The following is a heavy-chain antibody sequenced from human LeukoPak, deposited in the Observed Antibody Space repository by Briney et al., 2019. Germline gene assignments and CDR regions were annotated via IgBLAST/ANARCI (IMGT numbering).Heavy chain of an antibody. CDR2: IFPSGGEI. J-gene: IGHJ4*02. CDR1: GFTFSTFA. CDR3: VTYRQVLLPFES. Sequence: GGSLRLSCAASGFTFSTFAMIWVRQPPGKGLEWVSSIFPSGGEIHYADSVRGRFTISRDNSKSTLSLQMNSLRAEDTAIYYCVTYRQVLLPFESWGQGTLVTVSS. D-gene: IGHD2-8*02. V-gene: IGHV3-23*01.